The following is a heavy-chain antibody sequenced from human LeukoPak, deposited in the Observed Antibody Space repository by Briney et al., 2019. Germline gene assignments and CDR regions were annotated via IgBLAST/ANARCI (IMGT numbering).Heavy chain of an antibody. CDR1: GYSISSGYY. J-gene: IGHJ4*02. Sequence: SSETLSLTCAVSGYSISSGYYWGWIRQPPGKGLEWIGSIYHSGSTYYNPSLKSRVTISVDTSKNQFSLKLSSVTAADTAVYYCARTQTDYTLDYWGQGTLVTVSS. D-gene: IGHD4-11*01. CDR2: IYHSGST. CDR3: ARTQTDYTLDY. V-gene: IGHV4-38-2*01.